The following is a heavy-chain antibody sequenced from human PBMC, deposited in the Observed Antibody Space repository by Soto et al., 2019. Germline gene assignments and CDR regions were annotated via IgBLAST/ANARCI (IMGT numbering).Heavy chain of an antibody. V-gene: IGHV3-23*01. CDR3: AKDFCNWNYVNPNWFDL. D-gene: IGHD1-7*01. CDR1: GFTFSSYW. CDR2: ISGSGGST. J-gene: IGHJ5*02. Sequence: PGGSLRLSCAASGFTFSSYWMHWVRQAPGKGLEWVSVISGSGGSTYYADSVKGRFTISRDNSKNTLYLQMNSLRAEDTAVYYCAKDFCNWNYVNPNWFDLWGQGTLVTVSS.